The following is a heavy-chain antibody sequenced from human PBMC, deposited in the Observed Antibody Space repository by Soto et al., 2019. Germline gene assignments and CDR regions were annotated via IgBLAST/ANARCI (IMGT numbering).Heavy chain of an antibody. J-gene: IGHJ4*02. D-gene: IGHD3-16*01. CDR2: ISAYNGDT. CDR1: GYTFPSYA. CDR3: ARDWVEAPNYFDY. V-gene: IGHV1-18*01. Sequence: ASVKVSCKASGYTFPSYAISWVRQAPGQGLEWMGWISAYNGDTNYGQKLQDRVTMTTDTATSTAYMELRSLRSDDTAVYYCARDWVEAPNYFDYWGQGTLVTSPQ.